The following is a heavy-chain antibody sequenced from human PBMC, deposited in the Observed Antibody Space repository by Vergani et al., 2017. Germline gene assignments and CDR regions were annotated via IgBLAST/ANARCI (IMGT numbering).Heavy chain of an antibody. CDR2: TSYSGST. Sequence: QVQLQESGPGLVKPSQTLSLTCTVSGGSISRGDYYWSWIRQPPGKGLEWLGYTSYSGSTYYNPSLKSRVTISLDTSKNQFSLKLTSVTAADTAVYYWANKQWVYYYMDVWGKGTTVTVS. V-gene: IGHV4-30-4*01. J-gene: IGHJ6*03. D-gene: IGHD1-26*01. CDR1: GGSISRGDYY. CDR3: ANKQWVYYYMDV.